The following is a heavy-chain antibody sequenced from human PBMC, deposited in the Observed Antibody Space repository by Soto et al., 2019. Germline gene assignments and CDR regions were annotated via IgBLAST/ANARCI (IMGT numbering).Heavy chain of an antibody. J-gene: IGHJ2*01. CDR3: ARERGWGGDL. CDR2: MNPNSGNT. V-gene: IGHV1-8*01. CDR1: GYTFTSYD. D-gene: IGHD6-19*01. Sequence: QVQLVQSGAEVKKPGASVKVSCKASGYTFTSYDINWVRQATGQGLEWMGWMNPNSGNTGYAQKFGGGVRRTRKASIGTAYVGRGSLGCGGTAVYYGARERGWGGDLWGRGRRVAVSA.